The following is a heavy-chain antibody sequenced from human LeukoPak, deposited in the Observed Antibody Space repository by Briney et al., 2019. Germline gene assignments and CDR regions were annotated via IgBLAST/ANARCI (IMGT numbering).Heavy chain of an antibody. Sequence: PGGSLRLSCAASGFTFSSYWMSWVRQAPGKGMEWVAVISYDGSKKYYADSVKGRFTISRDNAKNSLYLQMNSLRAEDTAVYYCARLYYDILTGYRFDYWGQGTLVTVSS. D-gene: IGHD3-9*01. CDR1: GFTFSSYW. V-gene: IGHV3-30-3*01. CDR3: ARLYYDILTGYRFDY. J-gene: IGHJ4*02. CDR2: ISYDGSKK.